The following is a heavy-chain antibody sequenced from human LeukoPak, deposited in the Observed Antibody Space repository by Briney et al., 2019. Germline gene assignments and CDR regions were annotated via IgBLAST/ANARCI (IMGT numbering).Heavy chain of an antibody. J-gene: IGHJ4*02. V-gene: IGHV4-39*01. CDR1: AGSITSSSYY. CDR3: ATPPPTDFDY. D-gene: IGHD1-26*01. Sequence: SETLSLTCTVSAGSITSSSYYWGWIRQPPGKGLEWIGSINYSGNTYDTPSLRTRVTIAVDTSKNQFSLKLSSVTAADTAVYYCATPPPTDFDYWGQGTLVTVSS. CDR2: INYSGNT.